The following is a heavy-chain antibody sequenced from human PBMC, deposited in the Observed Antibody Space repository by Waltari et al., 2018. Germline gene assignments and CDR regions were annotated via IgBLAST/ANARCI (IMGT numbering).Heavy chain of an antibody. V-gene: IGHV1-69*12. J-gene: IGHJ6*03. Sequence: QVQLVQSGAEVKKPGSSVKVSCKASGGTFSSYAISWVRPAPGQGLEWMGGIIPIFGPANYAQKFQGRVTINADESTSTAYMELSSLRSEDTAVYYCAGGDYSGTYYSYYYYMDVWGKGTTVTISS. CDR1: GGTFSSYA. D-gene: IGHD1-26*01. CDR3: AGGDYSGTYYSYYYYMDV. CDR2: IIPIFGPA.